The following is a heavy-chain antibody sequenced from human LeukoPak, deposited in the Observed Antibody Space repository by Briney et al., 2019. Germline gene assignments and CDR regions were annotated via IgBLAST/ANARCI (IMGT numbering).Heavy chain of an antibody. CDR2: ISGNTIYI. CDR3: TRGHSGSYQRNDAFDI. J-gene: IGHJ3*02. CDR1: GFTFSSYS. V-gene: IGHV3-21*01. D-gene: IGHD1-26*01. Sequence: GGSLRLSRAASGFTFSSYSMNWVRQAPGKGLEWVSSISGNTIYIYYGDSVKGRFIVSRDNAKNSLYLQMNSLRAEDTAVYYCTRGHSGSYQRNDAFDIWGQGTMVTVSS.